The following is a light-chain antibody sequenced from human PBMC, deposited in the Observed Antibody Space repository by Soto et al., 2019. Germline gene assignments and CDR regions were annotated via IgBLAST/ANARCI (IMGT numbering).Light chain of an antibody. CDR2: KVS. V-gene: IGKV2-30*01. Sequence: DVVMTQSPLSLPVTLGQPASISCRSTQSLIFIDGDTYLNWFQQRPGQSPRRLIYKVSNRDSGVPDRFRDSRSGTDFTLQISRVAAEDVGIYYCMQGAHWPPTFGQGTKVEI. CDR3: MQGAHWPPT. CDR1: QSLIFIDGDTY. J-gene: IGKJ1*01.